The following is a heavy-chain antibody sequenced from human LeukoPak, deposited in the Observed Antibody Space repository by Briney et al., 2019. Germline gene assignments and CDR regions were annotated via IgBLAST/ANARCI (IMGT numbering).Heavy chain of an antibody. J-gene: IGHJ4*02. CDR2: IFDAGRT. D-gene: IGHD3-3*01. Sequence: GGSLRLSCAASGFTVGGTYMSWVRQAAGKGWEWVSTIFDAGRTTYADSVKGRFTISRDNYKNTLFLQMKSLRADDTAVYYCAIAGRNTTMGLDFFDYWGQGTLVTVSS. V-gene: IGHV3-53*01. CDR1: GFTVGGTY. CDR3: AIAGRNTTMGLDFFDY.